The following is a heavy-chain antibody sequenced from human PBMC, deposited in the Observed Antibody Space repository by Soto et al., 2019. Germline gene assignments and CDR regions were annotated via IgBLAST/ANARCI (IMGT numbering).Heavy chain of an antibody. Sequence: GGSLRLSCAASGFTFNNYAMHWVRQAPGKGLEYVSTINSNGGSTYYANSVKGRFTIPRDNSKNTLYLQMGSLRAEDMAVYYCARHSSGYSYAFDIWGQGTMVTVSS. J-gene: IGHJ3*02. CDR1: GFTFNNYA. CDR3: ARHSSGYSYAFDI. CDR2: INSNGGST. D-gene: IGHD3-22*01. V-gene: IGHV3-64*01.